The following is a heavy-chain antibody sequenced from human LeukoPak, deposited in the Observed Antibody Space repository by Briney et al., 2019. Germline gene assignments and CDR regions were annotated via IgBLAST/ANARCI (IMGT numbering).Heavy chain of an antibody. D-gene: IGHD6-13*01. V-gene: IGHV3-21*01. Sequence: MTGGSLRLSCAASGFTFSNDAMSWVRQAPGKGLEGGSSITSSSSYIYYADSVKGRFTISRDNAKNSLYLQMNSLRAEDTAVYYCARDPYSGYFDYWGQGTLVTVSS. J-gene: IGHJ4*02. CDR2: ITSSSSYI. CDR1: GFTFSNDA. CDR3: ARDPYSGYFDY.